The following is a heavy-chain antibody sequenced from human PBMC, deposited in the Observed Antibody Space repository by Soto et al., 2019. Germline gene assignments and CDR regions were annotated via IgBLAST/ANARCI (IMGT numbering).Heavy chain of an antibody. CDR2: IIPIFGTA. J-gene: IGHJ6*02. D-gene: IGHD6-13*01. CDR3: ARVRVDSSWYTYTSPRYGMDV. CDR1: GGTFSSYA. Sequence: QVQLVQSGAEVKKPGSSVKVSCKASGGTFSSYAISWVRQAPGQGLEWMGGIIPIFGTANYAQKFQGRVTITADKSTSTAYMELSSLRSEDTAVYYGARVRVDSSWYTYTSPRYGMDVWGQGTTVTVSS. V-gene: IGHV1-69*06.